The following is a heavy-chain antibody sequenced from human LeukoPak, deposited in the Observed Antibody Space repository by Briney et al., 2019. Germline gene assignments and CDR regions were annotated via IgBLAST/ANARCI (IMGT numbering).Heavy chain of an antibody. CDR1: GYTFTVYY. CDR2: INPSGGST. J-gene: IGHJ6*03. Sequence: ASVKVSCKASGYTFTVYYMYWVRQAPGQGLEWMGIINPSGGSTNYAQKFQGRVTMTRDTSTNTVYMELSSLRSEDTAVYYCARGPSITMIRGGQWYYYMDVWGKGTTVTISS. V-gene: IGHV1-46*01. D-gene: IGHD3-10*01. CDR3: ARGPSITMIRGGQWYYYMDV.